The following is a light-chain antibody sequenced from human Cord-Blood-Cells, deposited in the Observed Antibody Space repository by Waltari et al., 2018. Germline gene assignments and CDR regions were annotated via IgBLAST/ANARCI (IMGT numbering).Light chain of an antibody. CDR1: SSHIGAGYD. V-gene: IGLV1-40*01. J-gene: IGLJ3*02. Sequence: QSVLTQPPSVSGAPGQRVTISCTGSSSHIGAGYDVHWYQQLPGTAPKLLIYGNSNRPSGVPDRFSGSRSGTSASLAITGLQAGDEADYYCQSYDSSLSGWVFGGGTKLTVL. CDR2: GNS. CDR3: QSYDSSLSGWV.